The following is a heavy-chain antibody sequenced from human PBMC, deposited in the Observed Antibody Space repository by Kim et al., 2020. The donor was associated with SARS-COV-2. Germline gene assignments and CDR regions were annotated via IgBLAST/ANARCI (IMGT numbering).Heavy chain of an antibody. Sequence: GGSLRLSCAASGFTFDDYAMHWVRQAPGKGLEWVSGISWNSGSIGYADSVKGRFTISRDNAKNSLYLQMNSLRAEDTALYYCAKVNGPSQREGFDYWGQGTLVTVSS. CDR3: AKVNGPSQREGFDY. J-gene: IGHJ4*02. CDR1: GFTFDDYA. D-gene: IGHD6-25*01. CDR2: ISWNSGSI. V-gene: IGHV3-9*01.